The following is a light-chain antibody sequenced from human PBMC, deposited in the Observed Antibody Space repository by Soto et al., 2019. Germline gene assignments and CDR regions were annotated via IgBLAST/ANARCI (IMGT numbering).Light chain of an antibody. Sequence: EIVMTQSPATLSVSPGDRATLSCRASQSVSNKLAWYQQKPGQAPSLLTYGASTRATGIPPRLSGSGSGTDFTLTISSLQSEEFAVYYCQQYSNWPFTFGPGTKVDMK. V-gene: IGKV3-15*01. J-gene: IGKJ3*01. CDR2: GAS. CDR1: QSVSNK. CDR3: QQYSNWPFT.